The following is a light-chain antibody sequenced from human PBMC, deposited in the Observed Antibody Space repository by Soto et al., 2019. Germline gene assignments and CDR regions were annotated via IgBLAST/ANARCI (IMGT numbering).Light chain of an antibody. V-gene: IGKV1-33*01. Sequence: DIQITQSPSSLSVSVGDSVTITCHASHDITTFLNWYQQKPGKAPKLLIYDVSKLETGVPSRFSGSGSGTDFTLTISSLQPEDIATYSCQQYDDLPITFGQGTRLEI. CDR2: DVS. CDR3: QQYDDLPIT. J-gene: IGKJ5*01. CDR1: HDITTF.